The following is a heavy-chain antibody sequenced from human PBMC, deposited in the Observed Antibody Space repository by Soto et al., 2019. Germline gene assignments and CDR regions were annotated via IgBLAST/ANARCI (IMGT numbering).Heavy chain of an antibody. Sequence: QVQLVESGGGVVQPGKSLSLSCAASRFTFSNYAMHWVRQAPGKGLEWVAIIWYDESHKYYGDSVKGRFTISRDNSKNTLFLQMNSLRAEHTAVYYCARDFPYHHLWSGYYDPYWYFDLWGRGTLVTVSS. D-gene: IGHD3-3*01. CDR2: IWYDESHK. CDR3: ARDFPYHHLWSGYYDPYWYFDL. CDR1: RFTFSNYA. V-gene: IGHV3-33*01. J-gene: IGHJ2*01.